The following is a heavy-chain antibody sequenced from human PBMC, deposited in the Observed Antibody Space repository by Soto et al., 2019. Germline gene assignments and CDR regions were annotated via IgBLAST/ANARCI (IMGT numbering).Heavy chain of an antibody. Sequence: PGGSLRLSXAASGFTFSSYAMHWVRQAPGKGLEWVAVISYDGSNKYYADSVKGRFTISRDNSKNTLYLQMNSLRAEDTAVYYCARDLGIAAAGTHSYNWFDPWGQGTLVTVSS. D-gene: IGHD6-13*01. CDR2: ISYDGSNK. J-gene: IGHJ5*02. CDR3: ARDLGIAAAGTHSYNWFDP. V-gene: IGHV3-30-3*01. CDR1: GFTFSSYA.